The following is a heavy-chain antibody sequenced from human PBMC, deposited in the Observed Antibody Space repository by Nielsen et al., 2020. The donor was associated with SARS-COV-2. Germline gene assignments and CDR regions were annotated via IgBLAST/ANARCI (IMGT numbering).Heavy chain of an antibody. J-gene: IGHJ4*02. CDR2: ISSSSSYI. CDR1: GFTFSSYS. V-gene: IGHV3-21*01. D-gene: IGHD5-18*01. CDR3: AKEERMLDTAMVTVDY. Sequence: GEPLKISCAASGFTFSSYSMNWVRQAPGKGLEWVSSISSSSSYIYYADSVKGRFTISRDNAKNSLYLQMNSLRAEDTAVYYCAKEERMLDTAMVTVDYWGQGTLVTVSS.